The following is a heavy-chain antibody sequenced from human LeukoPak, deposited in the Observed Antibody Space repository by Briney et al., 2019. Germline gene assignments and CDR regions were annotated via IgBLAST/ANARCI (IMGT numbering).Heavy chain of an antibody. Sequence: AASVKVSCKASGYTFTSYYMHWVRQAPGQGLEWMGIINPSGGSTSYAQKFQGRVTMTRDTSTSTVYMELSSLRSEDTAVYYCARVMGYYDSSGYYPLVFDYWGREPWSPSPQ. CDR1: GYTFTSYY. V-gene: IGHV1-46*01. CDR3: ARVMGYYDSSGYYPLVFDY. D-gene: IGHD3-22*01. J-gene: IGHJ4*02. CDR2: INPSGGST.